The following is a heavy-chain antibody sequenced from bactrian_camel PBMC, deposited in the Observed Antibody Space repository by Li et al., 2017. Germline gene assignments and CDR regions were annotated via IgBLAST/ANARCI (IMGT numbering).Heavy chain of an antibody. CDR2: IRHDGTT. CDR3: AAVVGCSTAPRLRDPGQRQGPIY. Sequence: HVQLVESGGDSVQAGGSLRLSCTASGVRRTLWCKGWFRQAPGKEREWVASIRHDGTTSVDDSLKGRFIISRDNTKNTWYLQMNILKPEDTAMYYCAAVVGCSTAPRLRDPGQRQGPIYWGQGTQVTVS. CDR1: GVRRTLWC. D-gene: IGHD7*01. V-gene: IGHV3S53*01. J-gene: IGHJ4*01.